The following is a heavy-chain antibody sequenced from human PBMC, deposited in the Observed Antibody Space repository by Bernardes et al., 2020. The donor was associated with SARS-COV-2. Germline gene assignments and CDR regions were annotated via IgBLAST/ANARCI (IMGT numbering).Heavy chain of an antibody. CDR2: INQSGIT. D-gene: IGHD3-22*01. CDR3: ARGTNRVNMILVVIGFTVYFEY. J-gene: IGHJ4*02. CDR1: GEAFSCYY. Sequence: SETLSLTFAVYGEAFSCYYWIWIRQSPGKGLEWIGEINQSGITNYNPSLKSRVTLSVDTSKNQFSLNLRSLTAADTAVYYCARGTNRVNMILVVIGFTVYFEYWGQGTLVTGSS. V-gene: IGHV4-34*01.